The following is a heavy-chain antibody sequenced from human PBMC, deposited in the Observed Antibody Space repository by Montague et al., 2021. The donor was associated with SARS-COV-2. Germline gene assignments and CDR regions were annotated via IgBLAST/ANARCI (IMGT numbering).Heavy chain of an antibody. V-gene: IGHV3-21*01. CDR1: GFNFISYD. Sequence: SLRLSCAASGFNFISYDMNWVRQAPGKGLEWVSSISSSSTYIHYADSVKGRVTISRDNAKNLVFLQMNSLRAEDTAVYYCAGDYTNFDAFDIWGQGTTVTVSA. CDR2: ISSSSTYI. D-gene: IGHD2-8*01. J-gene: IGHJ3*02. CDR3: AGDYTNFDAFDI.